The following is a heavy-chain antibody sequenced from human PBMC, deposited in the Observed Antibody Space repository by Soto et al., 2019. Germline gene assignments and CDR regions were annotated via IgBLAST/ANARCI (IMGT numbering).Heavy chain of an antibody. CDR1: GVNLGSYW. J-gene: IGHJ4*02. CDR3: ARGGLEPFDY. V-gene: IGHV3-74*01. D-gene: IGHD1-1*01. CDR2: INDYGPTI. Sequence: GGSLTLSCAASGVNLGSYWMHWVRRAPGKGVVWVSSINDYGPTINYAESVEGRFTISRDDAKSEVYLQMNNLRAEDTAGYYCARGGLEPFDYWGQGALGAVSS.